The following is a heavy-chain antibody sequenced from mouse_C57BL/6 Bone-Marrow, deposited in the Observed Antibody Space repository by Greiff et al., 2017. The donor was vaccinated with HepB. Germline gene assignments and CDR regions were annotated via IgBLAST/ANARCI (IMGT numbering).Heavy chain of an antibody. CDR2: IDPSDSYT. Sequence: QVQLQQPGAELVKPGASVKLSCKASGYTFTSYWMQWVKQRPGQGLEWIGEIDPSDSYTNYNQKFKGKATLTVDTSSSTAYMQLSSLTSEDSAVYYCARGYGNYSFYAMDYWGQGTSVTVSS. D-gene: IGHD2-1*01. CDR1: GYTFTSYW. V-gene: IGHV1-50*01. CDR3: ARGYGNYSFYAMDY. J-gene: IGHJ4*01.